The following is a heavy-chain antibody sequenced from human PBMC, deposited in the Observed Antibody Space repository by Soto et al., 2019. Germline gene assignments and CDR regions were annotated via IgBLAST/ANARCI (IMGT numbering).Heavy chain of an antibody. CDR2: INHSGST. Sequence: SETLSLTCAVYGGSFSGYYWSWIRQPPGKGLEWIGEINHSGSTNYNPSLKSRVTISVDTSKNQFSLKLSSVTAADTAVYYCARVLGVDTAMAALTEYYYYYYGMDVWGQGTTVT. V-gene: IGHV4-34*01. D-gene: IGHD5-18*01. CDR3: ARVLGVDTAMAALTEYYYYYYGMDV. CDR1: GGSFSGYY. J-gene: IGHJ6*02.